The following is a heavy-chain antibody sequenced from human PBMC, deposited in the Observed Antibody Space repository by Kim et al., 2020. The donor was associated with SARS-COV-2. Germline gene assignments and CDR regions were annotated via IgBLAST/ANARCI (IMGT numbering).Heavy chain of an antibody. J-gene: IGHJ6*03. CDR3: ARASSTSCPCYYMDV. CDR1: EFTFSTYW. CDR2: ISSSGNST. V-gene: IGHV3-74*01. Sequence: GGSLRLSCAASEFTFSTYWMYWVRQAPGMGLVWVSRISSSGNSTNYADSVKGRFTISRDNAKNTLYLQMNSLRAEDTAVYYCARASSTSCPCYYMDVWGKGTAVTV. D-gene: IGHD2-2*01.